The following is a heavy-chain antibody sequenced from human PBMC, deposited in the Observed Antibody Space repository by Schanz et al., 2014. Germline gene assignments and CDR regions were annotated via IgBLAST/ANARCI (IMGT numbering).Heavy chain of an antibody. CDR3: TKGRTFGR. D-gene: IGHD3-16*01. Sequence: QVQLVDSGGGVVQPGRSLRLSCAASGFTFSSYALHWVRQAPGKGLEWVAFVPFDGSQKFYADSVKGRFTISRDNSKNTVYLQMKSLRSGDTAVYYCTKGRTFGRWGQGTLVTVSS. CDR1: GFTFSSYA. CDR2: VPFDGSQK. J-gene: IGHJ4*02. V-gene: IGHV3-30*04.